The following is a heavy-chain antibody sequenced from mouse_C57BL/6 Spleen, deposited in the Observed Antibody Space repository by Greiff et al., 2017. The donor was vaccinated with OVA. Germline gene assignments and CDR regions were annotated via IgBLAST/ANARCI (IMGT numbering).Heavy chain of an antibody. J-gene: IGHJ1*03. CDR1: GYAFSSSW. Sequence: VKLMESGPELVKPGASVKISCKASGYAFSSSWMNWVKQRPGKGLEWIGRIYPGDGDTNYNGKFKGKATLTADKSSSTAYMQLSSLQSEDSAVYFCADGGGYFDVWGTGTTVTVSS. V-gene: IGHV1-82*01. CDR2: IYPGDGDT. CDR3: ADGGGYFDV.